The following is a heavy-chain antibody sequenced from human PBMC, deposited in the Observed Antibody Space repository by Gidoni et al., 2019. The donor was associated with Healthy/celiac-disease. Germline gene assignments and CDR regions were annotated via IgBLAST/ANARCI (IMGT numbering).Heavy chain of an antibody. CDR3: AKCSGFGVAPRYFDY. Sequence: EVQLVESGGGLVQPGRSLRLSCAASGFTFDDYAMHWVRQAPGKGLEWVSGISWNSGSIGYADSVKGRFTISRDNAKNSLYLQMNSLRAEDTALYYCAKCSGFGVAPRYFDYWGQGTLVTVSS. CDR2: ISWNSGSI. D-gene: IGHD3-3*01. J-gene: IGHJ4*02. V-gene: IGHV3-9*01. CDR1: GFTFDDYA.